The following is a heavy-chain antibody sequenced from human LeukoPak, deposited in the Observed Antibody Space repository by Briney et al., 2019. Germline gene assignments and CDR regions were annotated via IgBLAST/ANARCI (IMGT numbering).Heavy chain of an antibody. Sequence: SETLSLPCTVSGVSINSYYWSWLRQPPGKGLEWIGYIHYSGNTNYNPSFKSRVTMTVDTSKIQFSLKLSSVTAADTAVYYCARQVSRNFDYWGQGILVTVSS. CDR3: ARQVSRNFDY. D-gene: IGHD1-14*01. CDR2: IHYSGNT. V-gene: IGHV4-59*08. CDR1: GVSINSYY. J-gene: IGHJ4*02.